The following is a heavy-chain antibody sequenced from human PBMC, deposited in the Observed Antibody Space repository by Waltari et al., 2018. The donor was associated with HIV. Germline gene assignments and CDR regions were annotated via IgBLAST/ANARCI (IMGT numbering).Heavy chain of an antibody. Sequence: VQLQESGPGLVQPSQTLSLTCTVSGGSISSGSDHWSWIRQPAGKGLEWIGRIYTSGSTNYNPSLKSRVTISVDTSKNQFSLKLSSVTAADTAVYYCAREVRNWFDPWGQGTLVTVSS. J-gene: IGHJ5*02. CDR2: IYTSGST. CDR3: AREVRNWFDP. CDR1: GGSISSGSDH. V-gene: IGHV4-61*02.